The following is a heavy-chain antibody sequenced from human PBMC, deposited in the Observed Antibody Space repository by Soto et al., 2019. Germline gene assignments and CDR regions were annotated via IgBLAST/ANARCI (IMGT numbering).Heavy chain of an antibody. Sequence: QVQLQESGPGLVKPSQTLSLTCTVSGGSISSGGYYWSWIRQHPGKGLEWIGYIYYSGSTYYNPSLKSRVTISVDTSKNQFSLKLSSVTAADTAVYYCARDLYYYDSSGYYYVNWFGPWGQGTLVTVSS. CDR3: ARDLYYYDSSGYYYVNWFGP. J-gene: IGHJ5*02. V-gene: IGHV4-31*03. CDR2: IYYSGST. CDR1: GGSISSGGYY. D-gene: IGHD3-22*01.